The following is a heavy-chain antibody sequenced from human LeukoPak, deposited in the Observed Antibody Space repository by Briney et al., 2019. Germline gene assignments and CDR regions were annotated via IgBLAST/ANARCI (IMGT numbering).Heavy chain of an antibody. V-gene: IGHV1-69*04. D-gene: IGHD6-13*01. CDR2: IIPILGIA. Sequence: SVKVSCKASGGTFSSYAISWVRQAPGQGLEWMGRIIPILGIANYAQKFRGRVTITADKSTSTAYMELSSLRSEDTAVYYCARGKGTTRVYPTKSLDYWGQGTLVTVSS. J-gene: IGHJ4*02. CDR1: GGTFSSYA. CDR3: ARGKGTTRVYPTKSLDY.